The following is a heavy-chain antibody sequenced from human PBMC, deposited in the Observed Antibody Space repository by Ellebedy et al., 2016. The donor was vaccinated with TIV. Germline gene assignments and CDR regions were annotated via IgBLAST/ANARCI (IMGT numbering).Heavy chain of an antibody. CDR2: IFYSGVR. CDR3: AREGVLIFGILLSPGSLDV. J-gene: IGHJ6*02. D-gene: IGHD3/OR15-3a*01. Sequence: MPSETLSLTCTVSGGSLSSYYWSWIRQPPGKGLEWIGYIFYSGVRNYNPSLGSRVTLSLDTSTNQFSLRLTSVTATDSAIYYWAREGVLIFGILLSPGSLDVWGQGTTVTVSS. CDR1: GGSLSSYY. V-gene: IGHV4-59*12.